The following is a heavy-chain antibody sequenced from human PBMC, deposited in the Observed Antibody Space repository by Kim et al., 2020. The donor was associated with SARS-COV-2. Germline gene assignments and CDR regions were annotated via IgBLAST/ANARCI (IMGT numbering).Heavy chain of an antibody. CDR1: GYSFTNYW. V-gene: IGHV5-51*01. CDR3: ARCYSDSSGYLLAFDI. D-gene: IGHD3-22*01. J-gene: IGHJ3*02. Sequence: GESLKISCKGSGYSFTNYWIGWVRQMPGKGLEWMGIVYPGDSDTRYSPSFQGQVTISADRSISTAYLQWSSLKASDTAMYYCARCYSDSSGYLLAFDIWGQETMVTVSS. CDR2: VYPGDSDT.